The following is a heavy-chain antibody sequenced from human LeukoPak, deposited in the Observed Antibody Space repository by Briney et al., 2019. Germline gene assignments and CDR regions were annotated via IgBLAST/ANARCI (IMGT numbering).Heavy chain of an antibody. D-gene: IGHD3-22*01. CDR1: GGSISSGSYY. Sequence: SETLSLTCTVSGGSISSGSYYWSWIRQPAGRGLEWIGRIYTSGSTNYNPSLKSRVTISLDTSENHFSLKLSSVTAADTAVYYCARVTTGGYYNYWGQGTLVTVSS. J-gene: IGHJ4*01. CDR2: IYTSGST. V-gene: IGHV4-61*02. CDR3: ARVTTGGYYNY.